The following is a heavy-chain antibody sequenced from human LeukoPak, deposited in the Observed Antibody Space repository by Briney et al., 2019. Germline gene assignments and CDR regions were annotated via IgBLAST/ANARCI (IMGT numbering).Heavy chain of an antibody. J-gene: IGHJ6*02. CDR2: IYYSGST. Sequence: SETLSLTCAVYGGSFSGYYWSWIRQPPGKGLEWIGYIYYSGSTNYNPSLKSRVTISVDTSKNQFSLKLSSVTAADTAVYYCAREVVGEDYLYYYYGMDVWGQGTTVTVSS. D-gene: IGHD2/OR15-2a*01. CDR3: AREVVGEDYLYYYYGMDV. CDR1: GGSFSGYY. V-gene: IGHV4-59*01.